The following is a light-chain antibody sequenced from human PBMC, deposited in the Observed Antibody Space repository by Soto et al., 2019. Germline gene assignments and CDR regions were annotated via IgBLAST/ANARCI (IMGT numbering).Light chain of an antibody. CDR1: GSDVGGYNY. Sequence: QSVLPHPASVSGSPGQSITISCTGTGSDVGGYNYVSWYQQFPGKAPKLMIYEVTNRPSGVSNRFSGSKSGNTASLTISGLQAEDEAHYYCSSFTSSSTLPYVFGTAPKLTVL. CDR3: SSFTSSSTLPYV. J-gene: IGLJ1*01. CDR2: EVT. V-gene: IGLV2-14*01.